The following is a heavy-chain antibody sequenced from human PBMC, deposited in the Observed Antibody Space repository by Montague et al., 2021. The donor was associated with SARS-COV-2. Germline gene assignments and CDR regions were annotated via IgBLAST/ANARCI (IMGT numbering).Heavy chain of an antibody. J-gene: IGHJ6*03. CDR1: GGSFSRYY. V-gene: IGHV4-34*01. D-gene: IGHD3-10*01. CDR2: INHGGST. CDR3: ARLRDGVVPSPILGVGPYYSYDYMDV. Sequence: SETLSLTCAVSGGSFSRYYWSWIRQPPGKGLEWIGEINHGGSTKYSPSLKSRLTISAGTSKNQFSLKLTSVAAADTAVYYCARLRDGVVPSPILGVGPYYSYDYMDVWGKGTTVTVSS.